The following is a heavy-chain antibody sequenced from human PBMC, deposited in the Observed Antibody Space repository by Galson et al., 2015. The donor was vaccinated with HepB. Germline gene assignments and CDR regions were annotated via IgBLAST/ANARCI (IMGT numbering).Heavy chain of an antibody. D-gene: IGHD1-26*01. J-gene: IGHJ4*02. CDR3: ARDLYIRAGGGGGSFLGY. CDR1: GFTFSSYA. CDR2: ISYDGSNK. V-gene: IGHV3-30*04. Sequence: LRLSCAASGFTFSSYAMHWVRQAPGKGLEWVAVISYDGSNKYYADSVKGRFTISRGNSKNTLYLQMNSLRAEDTAVYYCARDLYIRAGGGGGSFLGYWGQGTLVTVSS.